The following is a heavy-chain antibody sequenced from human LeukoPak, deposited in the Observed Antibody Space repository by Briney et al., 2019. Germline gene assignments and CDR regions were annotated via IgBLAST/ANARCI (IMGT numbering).Heavy chain of an antibody. J-gene: IGHJ4*02. CDR2: ITSSSSTI. CDR3: ARNFDS. Sequence: GGSLRLSCAASGFTFTSYTMNWLRQAPGKGLEWVSYITSSSSTIYYADSVKGRFTMSRDNAENSLYLQMNSLRAEDTAVYYCARNFDSWGQGTLVTVSS. CDR1: GFTFTSYT. D-gene: IGHD2/OR15-2a*01. V-gene: IGHV3-48*01.